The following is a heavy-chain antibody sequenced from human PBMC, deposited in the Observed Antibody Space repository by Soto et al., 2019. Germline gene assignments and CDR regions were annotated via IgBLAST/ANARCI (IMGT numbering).Heavy chain of an antibody. D-gene: IGHD4-17*01. CDR3: ARNDYDILFNWFDP. Sequence: SETLSLTCTVSGGSINDAGYYWGWIRQPPGKGLEWLGSVYFSGSTYYAPSLKSRLTISMDTSKNQFFLSLTSVTAADTAVYYCARNDYDILFNWFDPWGQGTPVTVSS. CDR1: GGSINDAGYY. V-gene: IGHV4-39*01. CDR2: VYFSGST. J-gene: IGHJ5*02.